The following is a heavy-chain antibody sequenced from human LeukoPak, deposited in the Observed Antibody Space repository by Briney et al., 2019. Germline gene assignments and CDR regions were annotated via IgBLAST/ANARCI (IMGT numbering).Heavy chain of an antibody. CDR1: GFTFSSYS. J-gene: IGHJ4*02. CDR2: ISSSSSYI. D-gene: IGHD3-10*01. V-gene: IGHV3-21*01. Sequence: GGSLRLSCAASGFTFSSYSMNWVRQAPGKGLEWVSSISSSSSYIYYADSVKGRFTISRDNAKNSLYLQMNSLRAEDTAVYYCARQIDYYGSGSLPDYWGQGTLVSVSS. CDR3: ARQIDYYGSGSLPDY.